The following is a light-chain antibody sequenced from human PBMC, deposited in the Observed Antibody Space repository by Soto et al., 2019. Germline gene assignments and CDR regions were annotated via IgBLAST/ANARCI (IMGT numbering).Light chain of an antibody. Sequence: DIQMTQSPSTLSASLGGRVTITCRASQSVDRWLAWYQQKPGKAPKLLIYEASSLQSGVPSRFSGSGSGTEFTLTISSLQPDDFATYYCQHYRSPSVTFGQGTKVDI. CDR2: EAS. CDR1: QSVDRW. CDR3: QHYRSPSVT. J-gene: IGKJ1*01. V-gene: IGKV1-5*01.